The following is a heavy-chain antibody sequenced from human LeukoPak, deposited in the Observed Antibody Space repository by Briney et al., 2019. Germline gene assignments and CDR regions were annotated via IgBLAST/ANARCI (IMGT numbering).Heavy chain of an antibody. CDR3: ARGYDSSAYYPFNY. D-gene: IGHD3-22*01. CDR2: VYHDGGT. CDR1: GGSVSSSKW. Sequence: SETLSLTCVVSGGSVSSSKWWSWVRQPPGKGLEWIGQVYHDGGTNYNPSLKSRVTISVDTSKNQFSLMLSSVTAADTAVYYCARGYDSSAYYPFNYWGQGTLVTVSS. J-gene: IGHJ4*02. V-gene: IGHV4-4*02.